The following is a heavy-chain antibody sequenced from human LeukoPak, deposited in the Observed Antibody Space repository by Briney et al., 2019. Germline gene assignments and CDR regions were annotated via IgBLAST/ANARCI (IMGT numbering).Heavy chain of an antibody. CDR1: GGTFSSYA. V-gene: IGHV1-69*05. J-gene: IGHJ4*02. CDR3: AREGVCGGDCYNGIDY. Sequence: SVTVSFTASGGTFSSYAISWVRQAPGDGLEWMGGIIPIFGTANYAQKFQGRVTITTDETTSTAYMELSSLRSEDTAVYYCAREGVCGGDCYNGIDYWGQGTLVTVSS. D-gene: IGHD2-21*02. CDR2: IIPIFGTA.